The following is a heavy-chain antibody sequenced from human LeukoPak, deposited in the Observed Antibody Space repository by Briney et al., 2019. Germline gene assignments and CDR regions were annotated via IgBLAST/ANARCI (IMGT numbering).Heavy chain of an antibody. CDR2: IYYSGST. J-gene: IGHJ5*02. Sequence: SETLSLTCTVSGGSISSHYWSWIRQPPGKGLEWIGCIYYSGSTNYNPSLKSRVTISVDTSKNQFSLKLSSVTAADTAVYYCARHGSSDPVFWFDPWGQGTLVTVSS. CDR1: GGSISSHY. D-gene: IGHD1-26*01. V-gene: IGHV4-59*11. CDR3: ARHGSSDPVFWFDP.